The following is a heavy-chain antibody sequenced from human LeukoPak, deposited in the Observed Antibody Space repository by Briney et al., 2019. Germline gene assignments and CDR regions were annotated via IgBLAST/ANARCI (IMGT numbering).Heavy chain of an antibody. CDR3: AKALYGSGTPPRDS. D-gene: IGHD3-10*01. CDR1: GFTFNSYA. J-gene: IGHJ4*02. CDR2: ISGSGTTI. Sequence: GGSLRLSCAAPGFTFNSYAMSWVRQAPGKGLEWVSAISGSGTTIYYADSVKGRFTMSRDNSKNTLYLQMNSLRVDDTATYFCAKALYGSGTPPRDSWGQGTLVTVSS. V-gene: IGHV3-23*01.